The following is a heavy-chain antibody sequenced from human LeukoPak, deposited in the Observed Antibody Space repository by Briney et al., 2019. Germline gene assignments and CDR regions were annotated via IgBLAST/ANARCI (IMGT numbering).Heavy chain of an antibody. CDR3: ARESRFYDFWSGRRIFDY. CDR1: GFTFSSYG. CDR2: IWYDGSNK. V-gene: IGHV3-33*01. D-gene: IGHD3-3*01. J-gene: IGHJ4*02. Sequence: PGGSLRLSCAASGFTFSSYGMHWVRQAPGKGLEWVAVIWYDGSNKYYADSVKGRFTISRDNSRNTLYLQMNSLRAEDTAVYYCARESRFYDFWSGRRIFDYWGQGTLVTVSS.